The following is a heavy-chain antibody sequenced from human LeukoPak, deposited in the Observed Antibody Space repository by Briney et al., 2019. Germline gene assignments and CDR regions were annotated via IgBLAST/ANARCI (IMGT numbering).Heavy chain of an antibody. CDR1: GFTFSSYS. CDR3: ARGVVAAPSFWFDP. V-gene: IGHV3-21*01. Sequence: GGSLRLSCAASGFTFSSYSMNWVRQAPGKGLEWVSSISSSSSYIYYADSVKGRFTISRDNAKNSLYLQMNSLRAEDTAVYYCARGVVAAPSFWFDPWGQGTLVTVSS. J-gene: IGHJ5*02. D-gene: IGHD2-15*01. CDR2: ISSSSSYI.